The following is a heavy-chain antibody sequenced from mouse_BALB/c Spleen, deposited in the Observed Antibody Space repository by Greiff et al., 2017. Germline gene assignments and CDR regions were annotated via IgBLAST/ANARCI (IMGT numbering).Heavy chain of an antibody. V-gene: IGHV1-87*01. CDR3: ARGGHYSSYYFDY. J-gene: IGHJ2*01. Sequence: QVQLKQSGAELARPGASVTLSCKASGYTFTSYWMQWVKQRPGQGLEWIGAIYPGDGDTRYTQKFKGKATLTADKSSITAYMQLSSLASEDSAVYYCARGGHYSSYYFDYWGQGTTLTVSS. CDR1: GYTFTSYW. D-gene: IGHD1-2*01. CDR2: IYPGDGDT.